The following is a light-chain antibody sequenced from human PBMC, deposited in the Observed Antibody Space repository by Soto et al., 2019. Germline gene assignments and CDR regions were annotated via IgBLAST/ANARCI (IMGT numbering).Light chain of an antibody. V-gene: IGLV1-47*01. J-gene: IGLJ3*02. Sequence: QSVLSQPPSASGTPGQRVTISCSGSSSNIGINYVYWYQQLPGTAPKLLIYSNNQRPAGVPDRFSGSKSGTSASLAISGLRSEDEDDYYCAAWDDSLSVVFGGGTKLTVL. CDR3: AAWDDSLSVV. CDR2: SNN. CDR1: SSNIGINY.